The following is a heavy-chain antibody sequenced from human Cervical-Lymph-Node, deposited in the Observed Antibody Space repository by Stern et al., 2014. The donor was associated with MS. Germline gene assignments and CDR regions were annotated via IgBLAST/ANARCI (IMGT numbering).Heavy chain of an antibody. J-gene: IGHJ4*02. V-gene: IGHV3-30*18. D-gene: IGHD4-17*01. Sequence: VQLVESGGGVVQPGRSLRLSCAASGFTFSSYGMHWVRQAPGQGLEWVAVISYDGSNKYYADSVKGRFTISRDNSKNTLYLQMNSLRAEDTAVYYCAKDPRTGYYGDYGIDYWGQGTLVTVSS. CDR1: GFTFSSYG. CDR2: ISYDGSNK. CDR3: AKDPRTGYYGDYGIDY.